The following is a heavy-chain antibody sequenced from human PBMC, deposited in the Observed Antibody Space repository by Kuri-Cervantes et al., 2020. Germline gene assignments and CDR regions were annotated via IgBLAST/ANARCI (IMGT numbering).Heavy chain of an antibody. CDR1: GYTFTGYY. V-gene: IGHV1-2*02. J-gene: IGHJ6*02. CDR3: ARVTGYYDILTGRFYYYGMDV. D-gene: IGHD3-9*01. CDR2: INPNSGGT. Sequence: ASVKVSCKASGYTFTGYYMHWVRQAPGQGLEWMGWINPNSGGTSYAQKFQGRVTMTRDTSTSTAYMELSRLRSDDTAVYYCARVTGYYDILTGRFYYYGMDVWGQGTTVTVSS.